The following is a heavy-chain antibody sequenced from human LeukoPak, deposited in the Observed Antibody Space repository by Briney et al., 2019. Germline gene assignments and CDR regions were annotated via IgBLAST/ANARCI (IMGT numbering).Heavy chain of an antibody. CDR3: ATLGYCSSTRCYTDDY. D-gene: IGHD2-2*02. CDR1: GDSISTYY. Sequence: SETLSLTCTVSGDSISTYYWSWIRQPAGKGLEWIGRIYTSGSTDYSPSLKSRVTMSVDTSKNQFSLKLSSVTAADAAVYYCATLGYCSSTRCYTDDYWGQGTLVTVSS. CDR2: IYTSGST. J-gene: IGHJ4*02. V-gene: IGHV4-4*07.